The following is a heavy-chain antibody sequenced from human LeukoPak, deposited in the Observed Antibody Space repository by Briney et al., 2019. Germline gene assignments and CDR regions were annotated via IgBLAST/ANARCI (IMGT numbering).Heavy chain of an antibody. D-gene: IGHD6-6*01. Sequence: HPGGSLRLSCAASGFTFSSYWMHWVRQAPGKGLVWVSRINSDGSSTSYADSVKGRFTISRDNSKNTLYLQMNSLRAEDTAVYYCARGYSSSSWSLFDYWGQGTLVTVSS. CDR3: ARGYSSSSWSLFDY. J-gene: IGHJ4*02. V-gene: IGHV3-74*01. CDR1: GFTFSSYW. CDR2: INSDGSST.